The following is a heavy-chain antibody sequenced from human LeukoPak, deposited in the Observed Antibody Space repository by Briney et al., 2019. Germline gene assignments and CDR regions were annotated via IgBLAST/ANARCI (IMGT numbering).Heavy chain of an antibody. CDR3: ARDQIMYDILTGYPIGNWFDP. J-gene: IGHJ5*02. CDR1: GGSISSYY. CDR2: IYYSGST. Sequence: SETLSLTCTVSGGSISSYYWSWIRQPPGKGLEWIGYIYYSGSTNYNPSLKSRVTISVDTSKNQFSLKLSSVTAADTAVYYCARDQIMYDILTGYPIGNWFDPWGQGTLVTVSS. D-gene: IGHD3-9*01. V-gene: IGHV4-59*01.